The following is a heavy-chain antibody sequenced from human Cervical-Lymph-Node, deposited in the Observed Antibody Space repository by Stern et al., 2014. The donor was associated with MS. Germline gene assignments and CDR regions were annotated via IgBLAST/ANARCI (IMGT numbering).Heavy chain of an antibody. J-gene: IGHJ6*02. CDR2: IIPILGGP. CDR1: GGSFSNYG. Sequence: QVQLVESGAEVKKPGSSVRISCKPSGGSFSNYGFNWVRQAPGHGLEWMVGIIPILGGPDYAEKFQGRVKITADASTGTVYMELSSLRAEDTAQYYCARARSQVDALDVWGQGTTVTVS. CDR3: ARARSQVDALDV. D-gene: IGHD3-9*01. V-gene: IGHV1-69*01.